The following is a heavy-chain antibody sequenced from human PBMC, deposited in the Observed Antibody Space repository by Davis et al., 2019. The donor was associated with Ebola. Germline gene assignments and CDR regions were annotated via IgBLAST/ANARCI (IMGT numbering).Heavy chain of an antibody. CDR1: GFTVSSKY. CDR3: ARAWRQQLVFDY. J-gene: IGHJ4*02. CDR2: IYSGGST. Sequence: PGGSLRLSCAASGFTVSSKYMTWVRQAPGKGLEWVSVIYSGGSTYYADSVKGRFTISRDNSKNTLYLQMNSLRAEDTAVYYCARAWRQQLVFDYWGQGTLVTVSS. V-gene: IGHV3-53*01. D-gene: IGHD6-13*01.